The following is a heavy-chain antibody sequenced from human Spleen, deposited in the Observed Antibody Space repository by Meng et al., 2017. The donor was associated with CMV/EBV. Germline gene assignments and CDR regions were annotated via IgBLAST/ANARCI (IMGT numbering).Heavy chain of an antibody. J-gene: IGHJ6*02. D-gene: IGHD1-7*01. CDR3: ATTETGTEFDYYYDMEV. CDR1: GFTFSSYE. V-gene: IGHV3-48*03. CDR2: ITSSGYTI. Sequence: GESLKISCEASGFTFSSYEMNWVRQAPGKGLEWVSHITSSGYTIHDADSVRVRFTISKDNAKNSLYLQMNSLRAEDTAVYYCATTETGTEFDYYYDMEVWGQGTTVTVSS.